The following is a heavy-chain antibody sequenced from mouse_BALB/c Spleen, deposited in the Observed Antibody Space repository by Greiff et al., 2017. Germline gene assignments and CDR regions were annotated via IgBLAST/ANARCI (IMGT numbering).Heavy chain of an antibody. D-gene: IGHD2-3*01. Sequence: VKLVESGPGLVAPSQSLSITCTVSGFSLTSYGVSWVRQPPGKGLEWLGVIWGDGSTNYHSALISRLSISKDNSKSQVFLKLNSLQTDDTATYYCANSYDGYYGVAMDYWGQGTSVTVSS. V-gene: IGHV2-3*01. J-gene: IGHJ4*01. CDR3: ANSYDGYYGVAMDY. CDR1: GFSLTSYG. CDR2: IWGDGST.